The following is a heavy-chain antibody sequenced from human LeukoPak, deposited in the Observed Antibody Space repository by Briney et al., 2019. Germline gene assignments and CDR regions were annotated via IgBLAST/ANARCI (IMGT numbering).Heavy chain of an antibody. CDR3: ARGRVYNGYDPFDY. V-gene: IGHV3-43*02. Sequence: PGGSLRLSCAASGFTFDDYAMHWVRQAPGKGLEWVSLISGDGGSTYYADSVKGRFTISRDNAKNSLYLQMNSLRAEDTAVYYCARGRVYNGYDPFDYWGQGTLVTVSS. CDR1: GFTFDDYA. D-gene: IGHD5-12*01. CDR2: ISGDGGST. J-gene: IGHJ4*02.